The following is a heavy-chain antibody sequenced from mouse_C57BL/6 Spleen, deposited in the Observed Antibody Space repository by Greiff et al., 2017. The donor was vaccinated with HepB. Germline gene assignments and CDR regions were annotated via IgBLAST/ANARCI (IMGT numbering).Heavy chain of an antibody. V-gene: IGHV1-82*01. Sequence: VQLQQSGPELVKPGASVKISCKASGYAFSSSWMNWVKQRPGKGLEWIGRIYPGDGDTNYNGKFKGKATLTADKSSSTAYMQLSSLTSEYSAVYFCARSHITTVVAGPMDYWGQGTSVTVSS. CDR2: IYPGDGDT. CDR1: GYAFSSSW. CDR3: ARSHITTVVAGPMDY. D-gene: IGHD1-1*01. J-gene: IGHJ4*01.